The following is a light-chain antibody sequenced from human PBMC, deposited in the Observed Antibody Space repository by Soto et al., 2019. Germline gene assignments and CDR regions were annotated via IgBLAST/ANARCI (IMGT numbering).Light chain of an antibody. J-gene: IGKJ3*01. CDR1: QSISNY. Sequence: DIRMTQSPSSLSASVGDRVTITCRASQSISNYLNWYQQKPGQAPKLLIYAASSLQSGVPSRFSGSGSGTDFTLTISSLQPEDFATYYCQQSYTTLITFGPGTKVDIK. CDR3: QQSYTTLIT. CDR2: AAS. V-gene: IGKV1-39*01.